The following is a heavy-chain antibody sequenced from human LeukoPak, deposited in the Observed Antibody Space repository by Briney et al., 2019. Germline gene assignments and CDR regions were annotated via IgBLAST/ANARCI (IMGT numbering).Heavy chain of an antibody. V-gene: IGHV1-24*01. J-gene: IGHJ4*02. CDR2: FDPEDGET. Sequence: AASVKVSCKVSGYTLTELSMHWVRQAPGKGLEWMGGFDPEDGETIYAQKFQGRVTMTEDTSTDTAYMELSSLRSEDTAVYYCATGKSAASLVPAPLDYWGQGTLVTVSS. CDR1: GYTLTELS. CDR3: ATGKSAASLVPAPLDY. D-gene: IGHD6-13*01.